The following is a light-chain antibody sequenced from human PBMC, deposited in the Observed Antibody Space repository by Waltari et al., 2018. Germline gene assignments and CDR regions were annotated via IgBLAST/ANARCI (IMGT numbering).Light chain of an antibody. CDR1: QSIDIW. V-gene: IGKV1-5*03. Sequence: DIQMTQSPSTLFASVVDRVTITCRASQSIDIWLAWYQQKPGTVPKLLIYKASSLESGVPSRFSGSGSGTEFTLTISSLQPDDFATYYCQQYNNYPMYTFGQGTKLEIK. J-gene: IGKJ2*01. CDR3: QQYNNYPMYT. CDR2: KAS.